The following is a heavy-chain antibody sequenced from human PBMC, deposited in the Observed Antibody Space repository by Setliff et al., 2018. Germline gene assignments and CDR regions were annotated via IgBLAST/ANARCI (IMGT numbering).Heavy chain of an antibody. D-gene: IGHD6-13*01. CDR1: GYTFTSYG. J-gene: IGHJ4*02. V-gene: IGHV1-18*01. CDR2: ISAYNGNT. CDR3: ARGGSSSYYSDY. Sequence: ASVKVSCKASGYTFTSYGTSWVRQAPGQGLEWMGWISAYNGNTYNAHKFQGRVTMTSDTSTSTAYMELRSLRSDDTAVYYCARGGSSSYYSDYWGQGTLVTVSS.